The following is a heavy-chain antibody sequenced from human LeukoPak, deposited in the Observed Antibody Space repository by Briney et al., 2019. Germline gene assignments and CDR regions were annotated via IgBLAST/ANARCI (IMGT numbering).Heavy chain of an antibody. J-gene: IGHJ6*02. V-gene: IGHV4-31*03. D-gene: IGHD5-12*01. CDR1: GGSISSGGYC. CDR2: IYYSGST. CDR3: ARVLWPRSQVWPPYYYYGMDV. Sequence: SETLSLTCTVSGGSISSGGYCWSGIRQHPGKGLEWIGYIYYSGSTYYNPSLKSRVTISVDTSKNQFSLKLSSVTAADTAVYYCARVLWPRSQVWPPYYYYGMDVWGQGTTVTVSS.